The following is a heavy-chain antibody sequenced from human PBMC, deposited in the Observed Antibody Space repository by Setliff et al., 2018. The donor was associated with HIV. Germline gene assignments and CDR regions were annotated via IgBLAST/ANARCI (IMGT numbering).Heavy chain of an antibody. V-gene: IGHV3-48*01. CDR2: ISSSSSTI. D-gene: IGHD2-2*01. CDR3: ARAGPAALYYYYYYMDV. J-gene: IGHJ6*03. Sequence: GGSMRLSCAAAGFTFSSYSMNWVRQAPGKGQEWVSYISSSSSTIYYADSVKGRFTISRDNAKNSLYLQMNSLRAEDTAVYYCARAGPAALYYYYYYMDVWGKGTTVTVSS. CDR1: GFTFSSYS.